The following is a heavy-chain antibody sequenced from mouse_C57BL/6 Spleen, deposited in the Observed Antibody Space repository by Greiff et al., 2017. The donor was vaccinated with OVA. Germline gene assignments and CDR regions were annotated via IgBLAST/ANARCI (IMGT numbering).Heavy chain of an antibody. CDR2: IHPNSGST. CDR1: GYTFTSYW. CDR3: ARGGFITTVVVDFDY. Sequence: QVQLQQPGAELVKPGASVKLSCKASGYTFTSYWMHWVKQRPGQGLEWIGMIHPNSGSTNYNEKFKSKATLPVDKSSSTAYMQLSSLTSEDSAVYDCARGGFITTVVVDFDYWGQGTTLTVSS. V-gene: IGHV1-64*01. J-gene: IGHJ2*01. D-gene: IGHD1-1*01.